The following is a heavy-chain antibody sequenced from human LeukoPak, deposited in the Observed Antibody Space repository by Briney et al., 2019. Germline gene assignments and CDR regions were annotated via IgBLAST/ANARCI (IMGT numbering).Heavy chain of an antibody. J-gene: IGHJ4*02. CDR3: AADVKASRRSAIDGDLPSHADY. CDR1: GYTFTSYD. Sequence: ASVKVSCKASGYTFTSYDIHWVRQAPGQGLEWMGRINPNSGGTNYAQKFQGRVTMTRDTSISTAYMELSSLRSEDTAVYYCAADVKASRRSAIDGDLPSHADYWGQGTLVTVSS. D-gene: IGHD4-17*01. CDR2: INPNSGGT. V-gene: IGHV1-2*06.